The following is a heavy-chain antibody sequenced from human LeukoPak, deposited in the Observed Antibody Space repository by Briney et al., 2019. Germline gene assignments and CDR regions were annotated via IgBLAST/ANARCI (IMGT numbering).Heavy chain of an antibody. Sequence: GASVKVSCKASGGIFGSYAISWVRQAPGQGLEWMGRIIPIFGTANYAQIFQDRVTITMDESTSTAYMELGSLRFEDTAVYYCARDRFTGYSHGYFQHWGQGTLVTVSS. D-gene: IGHD3-9*01. CDR1: GGIFGSYA. J-gene: IGHJ1*01. V-gene: IGHV1-69*05. CDR3: ARDRFTGYSHGYFQH. CDR2: IIPIFGTA.